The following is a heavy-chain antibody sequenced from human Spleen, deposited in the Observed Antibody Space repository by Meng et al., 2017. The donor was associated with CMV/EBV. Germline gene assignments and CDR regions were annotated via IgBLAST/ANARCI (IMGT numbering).Heavy chain of an antibody. Sequence: ASVKVSCKASGYTFTSYDINWVRQATGQGLEWMGWMNPNSGNTGYAQKFQGRVTITRNTSISTAYMELSSLRSEDTAVYYCARDRIAARPSGFFPGVAQEYFQHWGQGTLVTVSS. D-gene: IGHD6-6*01. CDR3: ARDRIAARPSGFFPGVAQEYFQH. J-gene: IGHJ1*01. CDR2: MNPNSGNT. CDR1: GYTFTSYD. V-gene: IGHV1-8*03.